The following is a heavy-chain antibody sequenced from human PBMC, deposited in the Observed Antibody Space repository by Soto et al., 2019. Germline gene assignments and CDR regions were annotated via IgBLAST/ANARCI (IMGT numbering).Heavy chain of an antibody. J-gene: IGHJ6*03. V-gene: IGHV4-59*08. D-gene: IGHD6-19*01. CDR1: RGSISCYY. Sequence: SETLSPTSTVSRGSISCYYLRWLRQPPGKGLASIGYIVYRESTNYIPSLKRRGTISVDTSKNQFCLKLSSVTAADTAVYYCARRAPLAVAGTYYYYYYMDVWGKGSTVTVSS. CDR2: IVYREST. CDR3: ARRAPLAVAGTYYYYYYMDV.